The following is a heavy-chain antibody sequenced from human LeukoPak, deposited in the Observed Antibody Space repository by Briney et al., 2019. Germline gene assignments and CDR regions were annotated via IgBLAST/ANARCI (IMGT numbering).Heavy chain of an antibody. D-gene: IGHD2-2*01. CDR1: GFTFSSYW. CDR3: ARGYCSSTSCYHFDY. J-gene: IGHJ4*02. Sequence: PGGSLRLPCAASGFTFSSYWMSWVRQAPGKGLEWVANIKQDGSEKYYVDSVKGRFTISRDNAKNSLYLQMNSLRAEDTAVYYCARGYCSSTSCYHFDYWGQGTLVTVSS. V-gene: IGHV3-7*04. CDR2: IKQDGSEK.